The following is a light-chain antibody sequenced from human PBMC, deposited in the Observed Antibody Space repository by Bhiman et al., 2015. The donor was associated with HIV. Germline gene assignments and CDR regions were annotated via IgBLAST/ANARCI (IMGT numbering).Light chain of an antibody. J-gene: IGLJ2*01. V-gene: IGLV1-51*02. Sequence: QSVLTQPPSVSGAPGQRVTISCIGSSSNIGADYRVHWYQQLPGTAPKLLIYENNKRPSGIPDRFSASKSGTSATLGITGLQTGDEADYYCATWDSSLSAEVFGGGTKLTVL. CDR1: SSNIGADY. CDR3: ATWDSSLSAEV. CDR2: ENN.